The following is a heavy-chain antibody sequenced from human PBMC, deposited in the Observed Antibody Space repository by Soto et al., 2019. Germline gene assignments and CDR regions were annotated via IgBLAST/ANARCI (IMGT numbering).Heavy chain of an antibody. CDR3: ARELNLRIAAAVRFAY. Sequence: SETLSLTCAVYGGSFSGYYWSWIRQPPGKGLEWIGEINHSGSTNYNPSLKSRVTISVDTSKNQFSLKLSSVTAADTAVYYCARELNLRIAAAVRFAYWGQGTLVTVS. CDR2: INHSGST. D-gene: IGHD6-13*01. CDR1: GGSFSGYY. J-gene: IGHJ4*02. V-gene: IGHV4-34*01.